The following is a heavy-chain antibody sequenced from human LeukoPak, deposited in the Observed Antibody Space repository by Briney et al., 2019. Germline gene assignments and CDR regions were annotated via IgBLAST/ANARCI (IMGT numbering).Heavy chain of an antibody. D-gene: IGHD3-16*01. J-gene: IGHJ6*02. Sequence: SETLSLTCTVSGGSISSYYWSWTRQPPGKGLEWIGYIYYSGSTNYNPSLKSRVTISVDTSKNQFSLKLNSVTAADTAVSYCARGRRGDYYNYYGMDVWGQGTTVTVSS. CDR2: IYYSGST. V-gene: IGHV4-59*01. CDR3: ARGRRGDYYNYYGMDV. CDR1: GGSISSYY.